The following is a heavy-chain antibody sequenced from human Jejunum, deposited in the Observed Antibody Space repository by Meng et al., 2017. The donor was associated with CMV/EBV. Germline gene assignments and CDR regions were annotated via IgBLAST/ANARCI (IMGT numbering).Heavy chain of an antibody. CDR1: FTFSSYA. CDR2: ISGSGGRT. D-gene: IGHD3-3*01. V-gene: IGHV3-23*01. CDR3: AKREASTVFGVAFDY. J-gene: IGHJ4*02. Sequence: FTFSSYAMSWVRQAPGKGPGWVSVISGSGGRTDYAGFVKGRFTISRDDSKNTLYMEMNSLRAEDTAVYYCAKREASTVFGVAFDYWGQGTLVTVSS.